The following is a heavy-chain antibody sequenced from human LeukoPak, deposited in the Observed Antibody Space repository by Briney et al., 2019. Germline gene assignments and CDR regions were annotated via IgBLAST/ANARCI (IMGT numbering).Heavy chain of an antibody. D-gene: IGHD3-3*01. CDR3: ARHSGGGTSSTGDFWSGSYYYYMDV. CDR1: GGSISSYY. J-gene: IGHJ6*03. V-gene: IGHV4-59*08. CDR2: IYYSGST. Sequence: SETLSLTCTVSGGSISSYYWSWIRQPPGKGLEWIGYIYYSGSTNYNPSLKSRVTISVDTSKNQFSLKLSSVTAADTAVYYCARHSGGGTSSTGDFWSGSYYYYMDVWGKGTTVTVSS.